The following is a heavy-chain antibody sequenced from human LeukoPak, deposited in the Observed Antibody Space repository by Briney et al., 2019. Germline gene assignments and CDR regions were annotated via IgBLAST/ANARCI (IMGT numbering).Heavy chain of an antibody. V-gene: IGHV4-59*01. CDR1: GGSISSYY. CDR2: IYYSGST. D-gene: IGHD6-13*01. J-gene: IGHJ4*02. CDR3: ARGGAAADLSLFDY. Sequence: PSETLSLTCTVSGGSISSYYWSWIRQPPGKGLEWIGYIYYSGSTNYNPSLKSRVTISVDTSKNQFSLKLSSATAADTAVYYCARGGAAADLSLFDYWGQGTLVTVSS.